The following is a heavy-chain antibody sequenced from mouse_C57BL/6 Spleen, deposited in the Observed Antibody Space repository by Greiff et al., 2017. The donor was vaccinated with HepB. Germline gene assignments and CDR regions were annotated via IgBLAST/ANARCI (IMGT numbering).Heavy chain of an antibody. CDR1: GYTFTSYW. CDR3: ARSGGLRGYFDV. Sequence: VKLQQSGAELVRPGSSVKLSCKASGYTFTSYWMHWVKQRPIQGLEWIGNIDPSDSETHYNQKFKDKATLTVDKSSSTAYMQLSSLTSEDSAVYYCARSGGLRGYFDVWGTGTTVTVSS. V-gene: IGHV1-52*01. J-gene: IGHJ1*03. D-gene: IGHD1-1*01. CDR2: IDPSDSET.